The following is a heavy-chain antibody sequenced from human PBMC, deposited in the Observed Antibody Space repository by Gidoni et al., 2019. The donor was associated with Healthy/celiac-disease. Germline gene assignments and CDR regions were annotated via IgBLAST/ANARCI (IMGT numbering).Heavy chain of an antibody. D-gene: IGHD3-10*01. J-gene: IGHJ1*01. V-gene: IGHV3-23*04. CDR1: GFTLSSYA. Sequence: EVQLVESGGGLVQPGGSLRLSCAASGFTLSSYAMSWVRQAPGKGLEWVSGISVSGGSTYYADSVKGRFTISRDNSKNTLYLQMNSLRAEDTAVYYCAKGAMLRREIQHWGQGTLVTVSS. CDR2: ISVSGGST. CDR3: AKGAMLRREIQH.